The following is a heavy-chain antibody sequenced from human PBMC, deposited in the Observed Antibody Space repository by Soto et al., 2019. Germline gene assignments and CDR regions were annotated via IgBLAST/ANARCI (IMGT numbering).Heavy chain of an antibody. CDR1: GFTFSDYY. CDR2: ISSSGSTI. V-gene: IGHV3-11*01. D-gene: IGHD5-18*01. Sequence: GGSLRLSCAASGFTFSDYYMSWIRQAPGKGLEWVSYISSSGSTIYYADSVKGRFTISRDNAKNSLYLQMNSLRAEDTAVYYCAATSTAYYYYYMDVWGKGTTVTVS. J-gene: IGHJ6*03. CDR3: AATSTAYYYYYMDV.